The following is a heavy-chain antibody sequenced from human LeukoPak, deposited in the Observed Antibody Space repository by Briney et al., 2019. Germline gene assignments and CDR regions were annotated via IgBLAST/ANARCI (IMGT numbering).Heavy chain of an antibody. J-gene: IGHJ4*02. V-gene: IGHV3-48*01. CDR1: GFTFSDYN. CDR3: ARGSHTTPGGYFNY. D-gene: IGHD1-1*01. Sequence: GGSLRLSCAASGFTFSDYNMNWVRQAPGKGLEWVSYISGSTSTIFYADSVKGRFTISRDNAKNSLFLQMNSLRVEDTAVYYCARGSHTTPGGYFNYWGQGTLVTVSS. CDR2: ISGSTSTI.